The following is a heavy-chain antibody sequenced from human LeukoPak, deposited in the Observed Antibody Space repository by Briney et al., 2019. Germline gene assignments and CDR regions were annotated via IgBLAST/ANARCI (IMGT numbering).Heavy chain of an antibody. D-gene: IGHD6-6*01. V-gene: IGHV3-49*03. Sequence: PGGSLRLSCAASGFTFSSYSMNWFRQAPGRGLEWVGFIRSKADGGTTEYAASVKGRFTISRDDSKNVAYLQINNLRAEDTALYYCARDDRPSGHDFDYWGQGTLVTVSS. CDR2: IRSKADGGTT. J-gene: IGHJ4*02. CDR3: ARDDRPSGHDFDY. CDR1: GFTFSSYS.